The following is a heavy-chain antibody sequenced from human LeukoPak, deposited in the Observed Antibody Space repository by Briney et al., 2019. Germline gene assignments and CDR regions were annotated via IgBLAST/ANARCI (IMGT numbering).Heavy chain of an antibody. CDR1: GGSISSGGYY. CDR2: IYHSGST. Sequence: PSETLSLTCTVSGGSISSGGYYWSWIRQPPGKGLEWIGYIYHSGSTYYNPSLKSRVTISVDRSKNQFSLKLSSVTAADTAAYYCARDGDYYGSGSYYPNWFDPWGQGTLVTVSS. D-gene: IGHD3-10*01. V-gene: IGHV4-30-2*01. CDR3: ARDGDYYGSGSYYPNWFDP. J-gene: IGHJ5*02.